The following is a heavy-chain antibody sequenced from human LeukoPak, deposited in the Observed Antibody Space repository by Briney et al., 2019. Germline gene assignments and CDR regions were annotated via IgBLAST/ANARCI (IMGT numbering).Heavy chain of an antibody. D-gene: IGHD3-16*01. J-gene: IGHJ5*02. V-gene: IGHV3-23*01. CDR1: GFTFSSYA. CDR2: ISGNGDIT. CDR3: ARDRGLDP. Sequence: GGSLRLSCAASGFTFSSYAMSWVRQAPGKGLEWVSGISGNGDITYYADSVKGRFTISRDNSKNTLYLQMNSLRAEDTAVYYCARDRGLDPWGQGTLVTVSS.